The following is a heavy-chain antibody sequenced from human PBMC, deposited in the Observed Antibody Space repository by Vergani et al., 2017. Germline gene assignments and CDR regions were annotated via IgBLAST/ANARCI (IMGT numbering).Heavy chain of an antibody. CDR1: GFTFSSYS. CDR2: ISSSSSYI. CDR3: AREQAAAFYTFDY. Sequence: EVQLVESGGGIVKPGGSLRLSCAASGFTFSSYSMNWVRQAPGKGLEWVSSISSSSSYIYYADSVKGRFTISRDNAKNSLYLQMNSLRAEDTAVYYCAREQAAAFYTFDYWGQGTLVTVSS. V-gene: IGHV3-21*01. J-gene: IGHJ4*02. D-gene: IGHD2/OR15-2a*01.